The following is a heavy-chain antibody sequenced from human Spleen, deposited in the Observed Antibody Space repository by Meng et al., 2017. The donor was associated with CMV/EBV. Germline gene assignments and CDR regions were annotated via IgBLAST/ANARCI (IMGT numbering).Heavy chain of an antibody. CDR3: ARAHYDILAGYSDYIDY. V-gene: IGHV1-2*02. J-gene: IGHJ4*02. Sequence: ASVKVSCKASGGTFSSYAISWVRQAPGQGLEWMGSINPKNGGTHYAQKFQGRVTMTRDTSIITAYMELSSLGSDDTAVYYCARAHYDILAGYSDYIDYWGQGTLVTVSS. D-gene: IGHD3-9*01. CDR1: GGTFSSYA. CDR2: INPKNGGT.